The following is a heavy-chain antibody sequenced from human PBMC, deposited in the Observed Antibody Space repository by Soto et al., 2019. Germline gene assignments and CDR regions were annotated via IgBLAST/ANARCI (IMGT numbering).Heavy chain of an antibody. CDR2: IYYSGST. CDR3: ARLPPAAYYYMDV. V-gene: IGHV4-59*12. J-gene: IGHJ6*03. Sequence: SETLSLTCTVSGGSISSYYWSWIRQPPGKGLEWIGYIYYSGSTNYNPSLKSRVTISVDTSKNQFSLKLSSVTAADTAVYYCARLPPAAYYYMDVWGKGTTVTVSS. CDR1: GGSISSYY.